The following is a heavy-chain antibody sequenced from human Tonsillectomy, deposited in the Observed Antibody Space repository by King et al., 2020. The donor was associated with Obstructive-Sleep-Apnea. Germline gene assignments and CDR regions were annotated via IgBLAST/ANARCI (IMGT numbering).Heavy chain of an antibody. CDR2: ISGSGGST. CDR1: GFTFSSYA. Sequence: VQLVQSGGGLVQPGGSLRLSCAASGFTFSSYAMSWVRQAPGKGLEWVSAISGSGGSTYYADSVKGRLTISRDNSKNPLDLQMNSLRAEDTAVYYCAKSTGVATRGYDYWGQGTLVTVSS. J-gene: IGHJ4*02. CDR3: AKSTGVATRGYDY. V-gene: IGHV3-23*04. D-gene: IGHD5-12*01.